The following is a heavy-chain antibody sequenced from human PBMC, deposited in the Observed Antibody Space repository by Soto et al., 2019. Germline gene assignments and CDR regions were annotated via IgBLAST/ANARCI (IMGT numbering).Heavy chain of an antibody. CDR2: IWYDGSNK. J-gene: IGHJ4*02. CDR3: AREGDYYDSSGYYLDY. Sequence: QPGGSLRLSCAASGFTFSSYGMHWVRQAPGKGLEWVAVIWYDGSNKYYADSVKGRFTISRDNSKNTLYLQMNSLRAEDTAVYYCAREGDYYDSSGYYLDYWGQGTLVTVSS. V-gene: IGHV3-33*01. CDR1: GFTFSSYG. D-gene: IGHD3-22*01.